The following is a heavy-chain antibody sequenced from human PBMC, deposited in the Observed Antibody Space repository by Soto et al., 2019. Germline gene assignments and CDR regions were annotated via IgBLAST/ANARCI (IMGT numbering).Heavy chain of an antibody. CDR1: GGSISSSSYY. J-gene: IGHJ2*01. CDR2: IYYSGST. V-gene: IGHV4-39*01. D-gene: IGHD1-1*01. Sequence: QLQLQESGPGLVKPSETLSLTCTVSGGSISSSSYYWGWIRQPPGKGLEWIGSIYYSGSTYYNPSLKSRVTISVETSKNPFSLELSSVTAADTAVYYCARRPRLERLGNWYFDLWGRGTLVTVSS. CDR3: ARRPRLERLGNWYFDL.